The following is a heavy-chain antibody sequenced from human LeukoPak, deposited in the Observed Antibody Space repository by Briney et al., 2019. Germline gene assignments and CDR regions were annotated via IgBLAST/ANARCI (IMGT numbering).Heavy chain of an antibody. Sequence: PSETLSLTCTVSGGSISSYYWSWIRQPPGKGLEWIGYIYYSGSTNYNPFLKSRVTISVDTSKNQFSLKLSSVTAADTAVYYCARDPTGTPTFDYWGQGTLVTVSS. CDR1: GGSISSYY. J-gene: IGHJ4*02. CDR3: ARDPTGTPTFDY. CDR2: IYYSGST. V-gene: IGHV4-59*01. D-gene: IGHD1-7*01.